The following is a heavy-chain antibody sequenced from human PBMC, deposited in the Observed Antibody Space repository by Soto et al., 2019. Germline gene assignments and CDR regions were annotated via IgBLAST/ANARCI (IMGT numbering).Heavy chain of an antibody. V-gene: IGHV5-51*01. D-gene: IGHD3-10*01. J-gene: IGHJ6*02. CDR2: IYPGDSDT. Sequence: VESLKNSCNGSGYSFTSYWLGRGRQMPWKGLEWMGIIYPGDSDTRYSPSFQGQVTISAAKSISTAYLQWSSLKASDTAMYYCASTGVGVRGVIGRGHTDAHYYYYGMDVWGQGTTVTV. CDR1: GYSFTSYW. CDR3: ASTGVGVRGVIGRGHTDAHYYYYGMDV.